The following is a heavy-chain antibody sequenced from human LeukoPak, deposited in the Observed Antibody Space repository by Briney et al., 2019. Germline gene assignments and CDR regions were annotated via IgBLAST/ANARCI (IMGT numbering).Heavy chain of an antibody. CDR2: INPNSGGT. D-gene: IGHD1-26*01. CDR1: GYTFTGYY. Sequence: GASVKVSCKASGYTFTGYYMHWVRQAPGQGLEWMVWINPNSGGTNYAQKFQGRVTMTRDTSISTAYMELSRLRSDDTAVYYCARPFATYSGSYFGFDYWGQGTLVTVSS. J-gene: IGHJ4*02. CDR3: ARPFATYSGSYFGFDY. V-gene: IGHV1-2*02.